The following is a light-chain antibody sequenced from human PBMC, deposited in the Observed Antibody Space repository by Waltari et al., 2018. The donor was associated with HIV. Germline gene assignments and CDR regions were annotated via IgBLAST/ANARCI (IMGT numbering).Light chain of an antibody. J-gene: IGKJ2*01. CDR1: QTLFYSKNNKDD. CDR3: QQYHSVPYT. Sequence: DVVVTQSPDYLAVSVGERATVNCKSSQTLFYSKNNKDDLAWYQQKPGQPPKLLIYWASTRQSGVPDRFSGSGSGTDFALTISSLQAEDVAVYYCQQYHSVPYTFGQGTKLEI. V-gene: IGKV4-1*01. CDR2: WAS.